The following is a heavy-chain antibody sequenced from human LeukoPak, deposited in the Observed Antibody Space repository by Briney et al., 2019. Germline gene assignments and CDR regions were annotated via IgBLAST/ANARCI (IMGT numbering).Heavy chain of an antibody. CDR1: GFTFSNAW. CDR2: IKSKTDGGTT. D-gene: IGHD3-22*01. Sequence: GGSLRLSCAASGFTFSNAWMSWVRQAPGKGLEWVGRIKSKTDGGTTDYAAPVKGRFTISRDDSKNTLYLQMNSLKTEDTAVYYCTDYYDSSGTFDYWGQGTLVTVSS. V-gene: IGHV3-15*01. J-gene: IGHJ4*02. CDR3: TDYYDSSGTFDY.